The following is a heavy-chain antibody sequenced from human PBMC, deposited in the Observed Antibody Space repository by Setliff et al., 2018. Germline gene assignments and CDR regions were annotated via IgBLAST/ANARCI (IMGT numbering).Heavy chain of an antibody. D-gene: IGHD3-10*01. Sequence: PSETLSLTCTVSDASIGGSGYYWGWIRQPPGKGPEWIGNIHYSGSTHYNPSLKSRVTISVDKSKNQFSLKLTSVTAADTAVYYCAGGVSGRFNYWGQGTLVTVSS. CDR1: DASIGGSGYY. CDR2: IHYSGST. V-gene: IGHV4-39*07. J-gene: IGHJ4*02. CDR3: AGGVSGRFNY.